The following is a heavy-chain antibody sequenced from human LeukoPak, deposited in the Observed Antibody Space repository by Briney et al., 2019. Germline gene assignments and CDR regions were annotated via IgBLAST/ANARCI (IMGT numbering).Heavy chain of an antibody. V-gene: IGHV4-59*12. D-gene: IGHD2-15*01. J-gene: IGHJ6*02. CDR1: GGSISSYY. CDR2: IYYSGST. Sequence: SETLSLTCTVSGGSISSYYWSWIRQPPGKGLEWIGYIYYSGSTNYNPSLKSRVTISVDTSKNQFSLKLSSVTAADTAVYYCEFVVVAATPAMDYGMDVWGQGTTVTVSS. CDR3: EFVVVAATPAMDYGMDV.